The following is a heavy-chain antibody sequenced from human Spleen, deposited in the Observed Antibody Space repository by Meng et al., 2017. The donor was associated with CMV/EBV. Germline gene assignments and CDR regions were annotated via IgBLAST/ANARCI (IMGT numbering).Heavy chain of an antibody. CDR3: ARRYCTSVNCFFIDHFDY. Sequence: TFSGYYIHWVRQAPGQGLEWMGWITPESGGTNYAQKFQGRVTMTKNTSISTAYMELLSLRSDDTAVYYCARRYCTSVNCFFIDHFDYWGQGSLVTVSS. J-gene: IGHJ4*02. V-gene: IGHV1-2*02. CDR1: TFSGYY. CDR2: ITPESGGT. D-gene: IGHD2-8*01.